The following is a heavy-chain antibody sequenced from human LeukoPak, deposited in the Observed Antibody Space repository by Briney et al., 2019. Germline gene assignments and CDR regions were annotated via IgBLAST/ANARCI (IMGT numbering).Heavy chain of an antibody. CDR3: AKDRSSGYDYGYFDY. D-gene: IGHD5-12*01. CDR1: GFTFDDYA. V-gene: IGHV3-43D*03. CDR2: ISWDGGST. Sequence: GGSLRLSCAASGFTFDDYAMHWVRQAPGKGLEWVSLISWDGGSTYYAASVKGRFTISRDNSKNSLYLQMNSLRAEDTALYYCAKDRSSGYDYGYFDYWGQGTLVTVSS. J-gene: IGHJ4*02.